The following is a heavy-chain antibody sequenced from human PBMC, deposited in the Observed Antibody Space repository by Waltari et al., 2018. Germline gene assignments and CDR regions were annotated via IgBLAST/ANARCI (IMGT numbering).Heavy chain of an antibody. CDR3: ARGAIAARSYGMDV. CDR2: MNPNSGNT. CDR1: GYTFTSYD. Sequence: QVQLVQSGAEVKKPGASVKVSCKASGYTFTSYDINWVRQATGQGLEWMGWMNPNSGNTGYAQKCQGRVTITRNTSISTAYMELSSLRSEDTAVYYCARGAIAARSYGMDVWGQGTTVTVSS. V-gene: IGHV1-8*03. J-gene: IGHJ6*02. D-gene: IGHD6-25*01.